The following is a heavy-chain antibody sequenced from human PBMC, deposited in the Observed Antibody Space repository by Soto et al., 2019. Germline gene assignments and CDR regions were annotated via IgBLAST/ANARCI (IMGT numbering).Heavy chain of an antibody. CDR3: ARDSTRAYDGAYYSHTDAFEI. D-gene: IGHD3-22*01. J-gene: IGHJ3*02. V-gene: IGHV1-18*01. Sequence: EASVKVSCKASGYTFTNYAISWVRQAPGEGLEWVGWISTYNDKKNYAQKFQGRVSMTTDTSTSTAYMDLRSLTSDDTAMYYCARDSTRAYDGAYYSHTDAFEIWG. CDR2: ISTYNDKK. CDR1: GYTFTNYA.